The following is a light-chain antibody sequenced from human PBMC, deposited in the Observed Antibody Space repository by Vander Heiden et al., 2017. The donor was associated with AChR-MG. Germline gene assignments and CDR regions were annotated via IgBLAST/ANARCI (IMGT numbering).Light chain of an antibody. CDR3: CSYAGTSTWV. CDR1: SRGVANYKL. Sequence: QSALTQPASVSGAPGQSINISCTVSSRGVANYKLVSWFQQHPTKAPKLMIYEVTKRPSGVSNRFSGSKSGNTASLTISGLQAEDEADYYCCSYAGTSTWVFGGGTKLTVL. J-gene: IGLJ3*02. V-gene: IGLV2-23*02. CDR2: EVT.